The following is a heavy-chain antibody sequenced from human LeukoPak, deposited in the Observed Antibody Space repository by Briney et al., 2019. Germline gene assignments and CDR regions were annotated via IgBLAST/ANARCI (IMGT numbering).Heavy chain of an antibody. J-gene: IGHJ3*02. CDR3: ASDGITMIVVAPYAFDI. Sequence: PSETLSLTCTVSGGSISSSSYYWGWIRQPPGKGLEWIGSIYYSGSTYYNPSLKSRVTISVDTSKNQFSLKLSSVTAADTAVYYCASDGITMIVVAPYAFDIWGHGTMVTVSS. V-gene: IGHV4-39*07. CDR2: IYYSGST. D-gene: IGHD3-22*01. CDR1: GGSISSSSYY.